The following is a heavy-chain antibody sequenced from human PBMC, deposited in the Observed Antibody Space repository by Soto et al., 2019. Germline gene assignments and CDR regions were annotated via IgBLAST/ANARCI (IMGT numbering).Heavy chain of an antibody. Sequence: GSLRLSCRASGFTFGDYTMSWLRQAPGKGLEWVGFTRSKAYGGTVEYAASVKGRFTISRDDSKNSVYLQMNSLKTEDTAVYYWLRTTKPGTTTYFDYWGQGTRVTV. J-gene: IGHJ4*02. D-gene: IGHD1-1*01. CDR2: TRSKAYGGTV. CDR3: LRTTKPGTTTYFDY. V-gene: IGHV3-49*03. CDR1: GFTFGDYT.